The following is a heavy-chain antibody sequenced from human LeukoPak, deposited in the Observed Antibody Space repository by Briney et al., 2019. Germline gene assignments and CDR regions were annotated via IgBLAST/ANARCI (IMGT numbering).Heavy chain of an antibody. V-gene: IGHV1-69*05. D-gene: IGHD1-26*01. CDR3: ARRTVGATTWFDP. J-gene: IGHJ5*02. Sequence: GASVKVSCKASGGTFSSYAISWVRQAPGQGREWMGGIIPIFGTANYAQKFQGRVTITTDESTSTAYMELSSLRSEDTAVYYCARRTVGATTWFDPWGQGTLVTVSS. CDR1: GGTFSSYA. CDR2: IIPIFGTA.